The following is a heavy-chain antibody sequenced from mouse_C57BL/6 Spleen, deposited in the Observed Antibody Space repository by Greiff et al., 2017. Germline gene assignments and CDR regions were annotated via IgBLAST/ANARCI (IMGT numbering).Heavy chain of an antibody. J-gene: IGHJ4*01. Sequence: VQLQQSGAELVKPGASVKLSCTASGFNITDYYMHWVKQRTEQGLEWIGRIDPEDGDTKYAPTFQSQATITADTSSTTAYLQLSSLTSEDTAVYYCARMRLYDGSYYAMDYWGQGTSVTVAS. CDR3: ARMRLYDGSYYAMDY. CDR1: GFNITDYY. V-gene: IGHV14-2*01. CDR2: IDPEDGDT. D-gene: IGHD2-3*01.